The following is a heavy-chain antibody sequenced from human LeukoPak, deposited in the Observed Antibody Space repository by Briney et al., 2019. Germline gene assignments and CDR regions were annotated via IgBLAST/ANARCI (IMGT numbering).Heavy chain of an antibody. V-gene: IGHV3-23*01. Sequence: RAGGSLRLSCAASGFTFSSYAMSWVRQAPGKGLEWVSAISGSGGNTYYADSVKGRFTISRDNSKNTLYLQMNSLRAEDTAVYYCAKDLVTYGDYVGSDYWGQGTLVTVPS. CDR2: ISGSGGNT. D-gene: IGHD4-17*01. CDR1: GFTFSSYA. J-gene: IGHJ4*02. CDR3: AKDLVTYGDYVGSDY.